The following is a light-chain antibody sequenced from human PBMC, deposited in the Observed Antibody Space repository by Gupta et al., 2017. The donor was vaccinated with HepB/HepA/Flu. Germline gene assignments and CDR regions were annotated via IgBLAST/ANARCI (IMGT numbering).Light chain of an antibody. CDR1: NSYVGGYNH. J-gene: IGLJ2*01. CDR2: NVF. Sequence: SALTPPPSVSVSPGQSITISCTGTNSYVGGYNHVSWYQQHPGKAPQLMIYNVFNRPSGVSNRVSGSKSGNTASLTISGLQAEDEADYYCSSFTTTASVVFGGGTKLTVL. V-gene: IGLV2-14*03. CDR3: SSFTTTASVV.